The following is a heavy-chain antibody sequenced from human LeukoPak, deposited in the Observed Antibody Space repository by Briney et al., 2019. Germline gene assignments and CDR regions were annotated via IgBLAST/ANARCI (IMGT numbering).Heavy chain of an antibody. CDR3: ARHLAPYYYDSSFDY. Sequence: SETLSLTCTVSGGSVSSGTYYWGWIRHPPGKGLQRIGSIFYSGSTYYSPSLKSRVTISVDTSKNQFSLKLSSVTAADTAVYYCARHLAPYYYDSSFDYWGQGTLVTVSS. J-gene: IGHJ4*02. CDR1: GGSVSSGTYY. CDR2: IFYSGST. V-gene: IGHV4-39*01. D-gene: IGHD3-22*01.